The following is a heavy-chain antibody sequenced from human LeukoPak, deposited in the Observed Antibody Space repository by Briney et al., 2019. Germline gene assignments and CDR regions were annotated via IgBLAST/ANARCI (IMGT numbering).Heavy chain of an antibody. D-gene: IGHD3-10*01. CDR2: IYYSGST. Sequence: SETLSLTCTVSGGSISSYYWSWIRQPPGKGLEWIGYIYYSGSTNYSPSLKSRVTISVDTSKNQFSLKLSSVTAADTAVYYCARGGDYGSGSYTFDYWGQGTLVTVSS. CDR3: ARGGDYGSGSYTFDY. J-gene: IGHJ4*02. CDR1: GGSISSYY. V-gene: IGHV4-59*08.